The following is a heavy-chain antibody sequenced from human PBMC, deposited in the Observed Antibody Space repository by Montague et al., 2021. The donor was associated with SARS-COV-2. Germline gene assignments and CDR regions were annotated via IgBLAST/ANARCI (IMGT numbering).Heavy chain of an antibody. CDR1: RDSITNSH. CDR3: ARVPAVTKVSAVTSDF. CDR2: FIPTGDS. J-gene: IGHJ4*01. Sequence: SETLSLTCIVSRDSITNSHWGWVRQSPGKGLEWMTYFIPTGDSNHNPSPRSRITTSVDTAKNKCSLRLRSVTAADWDRYFCARVPAVTKVSAVTSDFWGHGTLVTVSS. V-gene: IGHV4-59*01. D-gene: IGHD4-11*01.